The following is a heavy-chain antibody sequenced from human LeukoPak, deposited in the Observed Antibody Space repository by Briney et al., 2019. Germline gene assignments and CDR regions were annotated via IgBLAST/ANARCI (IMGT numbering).Heavy chain of an antibody. D-gene: IGHD2-2*01. CDR3: ARWSVPQDAFDT. CDR2: IYYSGST. CDR1: GGSISSGGYY. Sequence: SQTLSLTCTVSGGSISSGGYYWSWIRQHPGKGLEWIGYIYYSGSTYYNPSLKSRVTISVDTSKNQFSLKLSSVTAADTAVYYCARWSVPQDAFDTWGQGTMVTVSS. J-gene: IGHJ3*02. V-gene: IGHV4-31*03.